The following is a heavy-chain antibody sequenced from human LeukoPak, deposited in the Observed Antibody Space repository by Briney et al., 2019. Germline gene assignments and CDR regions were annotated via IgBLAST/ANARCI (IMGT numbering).Heavy chain of an antibody. V-gene: IGHV3-9*01. CDR1: GFTFDDYA. J-gene: IGHJ4*02. CDR3: AKGVVWFGEFDY. Sequence: GGSLRLSCAASGFTFDDYAMHWVRQAPGKGLEWVSGISWNSGSIGYADSVKGRFTISRDNAKNSLYLQMNSLRAEDTALYYCAKGVVWFGEFDYWGQGTLVTVSS. CDR2: ISWNSGSI. D-gene: IGHD3-10*01.